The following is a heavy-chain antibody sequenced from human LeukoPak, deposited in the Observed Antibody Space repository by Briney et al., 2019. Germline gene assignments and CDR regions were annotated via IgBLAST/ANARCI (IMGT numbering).Heavy chain of an antibody. J-gene: IGHJ5*02. Sequence: TLSLTCTVSGGSIRSGSYYGRWIRQPAGKGLEWIGRIYTSGSTNYNPSLKSRVTLSLDTSKNQFSQKLSSVTAADAAVYYCARGVTWYNWFDPWGQGTLVTVSS. CDR2: IYTSGST. CDR1: GGSIRSGSYY. V-gene: IGHV4-61*02. D-gene: IGHD2-21*02. CDR3: ARGVTWYNWFDP.